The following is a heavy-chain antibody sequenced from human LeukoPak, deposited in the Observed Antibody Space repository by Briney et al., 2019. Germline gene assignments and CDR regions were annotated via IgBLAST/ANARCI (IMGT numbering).Heavy chain of an antibody. CDR1: GGSISRGGYY. CDR2: IYYSGST. CDR3: ARGVDSSSWFVGMDV. J-gene: IGHJ6*02. Sequence: PSQTLSLTCTVSGGSISRGGYYWSWIRQHPGKGLDWLGYIYYSGSTYYNPSLKSRVTISVDTSKNQFSLKLSSVTAADTAVYYCARGVDSSSWFVGMDVWGQGTTVTVSS. D-gene: IGHD6-13*01. V-gene: IGHV4-31*03.